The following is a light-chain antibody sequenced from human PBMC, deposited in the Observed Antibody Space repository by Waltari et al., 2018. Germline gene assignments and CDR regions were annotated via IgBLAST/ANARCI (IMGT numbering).Light chain of an antibody. CDR1: QSVSRT. J-gene: IGKJ1*01. V-gene: IGKV3-20*01. CDR2: GAS. Sequence: EIVLTQSPGTLFLSPGEGATLSCRASQSVSRTLAWYQQKPGQAPRLLIYGASSRATCVPDRFSGSGSGTDFSLTISRLEPDDSAVYFCQHYVSLPATFGQGTKVEIK. CDR3: QHYVSLPAT.